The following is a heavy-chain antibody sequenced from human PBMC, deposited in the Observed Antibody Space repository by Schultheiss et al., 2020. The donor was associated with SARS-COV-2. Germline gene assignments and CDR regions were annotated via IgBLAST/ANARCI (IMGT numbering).Heavy chain of an antibody. CDR2: IKSRGNAYAT. J-gene: IGHJ4*02. CDR3: AKDMYYDSRGNDY. CDR1: GFTFSSYE. Sequence: GGSLRLSCAASGFTFSSYEMNWVRQAPGKGLEWVGRIKSRGNAYATAYAASVKGRFTISRDNSKNTLYLQMNSLRVEDTALYYCAKDMYYDSRGNDYWGQGTLVTVSS. V-gene: IGHV3-73*01. D-gene: IGHD3-22*01.